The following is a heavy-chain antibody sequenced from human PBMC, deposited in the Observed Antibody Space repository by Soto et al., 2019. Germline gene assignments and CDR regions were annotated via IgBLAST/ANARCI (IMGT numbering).Heavy chain of an antibody. CDR3: VKDRYIDY. CDR1: GFTIRSYA. J-gene: IGHJ4*02. V-gene: IGHV3-64D*06. CDR2: ISSEGGST. Sequence: GSLRLSCLVSGFTIRSYAMHWVRQAPGKGLQYVSSISSEGGSTYYADSVKGRFTISRDNSKNTLYLQMSSLRVEDTAVYHCVKDRYIDYWGQGXLVTVYS.